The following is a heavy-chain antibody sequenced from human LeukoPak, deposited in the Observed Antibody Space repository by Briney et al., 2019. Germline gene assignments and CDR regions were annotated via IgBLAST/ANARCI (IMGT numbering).Heavy chain of an antibody. CDR1: GYTFTGYY. CDR3: ARDPPDSIAARPDYYYYMDV. V-gene: IGHV1-2*02. J-gene: IGHJ6*03. Sequence: ASVKVSCKASGYTFTGYYMHWVRQAPGQGLEWMGWINPNSGGTNYAQKFQGRVTITADKSTSTAYMELSSLRSEDTAVYYCARDPPDSIAARPDYYYYMDVWGKGTTVTVSS. D-gene: IGHD6-6*01. CDR2: INPNSGGT.